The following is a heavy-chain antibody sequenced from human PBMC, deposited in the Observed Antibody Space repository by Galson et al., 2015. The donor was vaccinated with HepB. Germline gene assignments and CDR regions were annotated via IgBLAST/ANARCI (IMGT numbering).Heavy chain of an antibody. J-gene: IGHJ6*02. CDR3: ARVPHSSSLLGYYHYGMDV. Sequence: SLRLSCAASGFTFSSYALHWVRRAPGKGLEWVAVISYDGTNKHYAESVKGRFTISRDNSKNTLYLQMNSPRGEDTAVYYCARVPHSSSLLGYYHYGMDVWGRGTTVTVSS. CDR2: ISYDGTNK. D-gene: IGHD6-6*01. V-gene: IGHV3-30-3*01. CDR1: GFTFSSYA.